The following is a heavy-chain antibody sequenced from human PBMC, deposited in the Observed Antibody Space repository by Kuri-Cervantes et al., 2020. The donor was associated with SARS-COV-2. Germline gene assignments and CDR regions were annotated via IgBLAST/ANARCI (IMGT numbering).Heavy chain of an antibody. CDR3: ARDDFSYGSNHFDI. Sequence: SETLSLTCSISGGYVYRGSYYWTWIRQAPGKGLEWIAYMYYNVKTTYNPSLKSRVTISADTSKNQFSLKLTSVTAADTAVYYCARDDFSYGSNHFDIWGQGILVTVSS. J-gene: IGHJ4*02. CDR1: GGYVYRGSYY. V-gene: IGHV4-61*01. CDR2: MYYNVKT. D-gene: IGHD6-13*01.